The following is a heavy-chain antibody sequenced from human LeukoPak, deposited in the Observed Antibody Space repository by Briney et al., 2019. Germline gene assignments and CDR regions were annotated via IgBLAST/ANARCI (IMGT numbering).Heavy chain of an antibody. V-gene: IGHV1-2*02. CDR3: AREVSYGYRG. CDR2: INPNSGGT. J-gene: IGHJ4*02. Sequence: GASVKVSCKASGYTFTGCYMHWVRQAPGQGLEWMGWINPNSGGTNYAQKFQGRVTMTRDTSISTAYMELSRLRSDDTAVYYCAREVSYGYRGWGQGTLVTVSS. D-gene: IGHD5-18*01. CDR1: GYTFTGCY.